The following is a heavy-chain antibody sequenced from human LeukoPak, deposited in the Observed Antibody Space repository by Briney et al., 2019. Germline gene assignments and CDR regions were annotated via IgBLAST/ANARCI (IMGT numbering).Heavy chain of an antibody. J-gene: IGHJ5*02. D-gene: IGHD4-23*01. CDR2: IYYTGVT. Sequence: PSETLSLTCTVSGGYIITSGHYWGWIRQPPGQGLEWIGSIYYTGVTSTNPFFRSRMSISVDTSKNQFSLNLTSVTAADAAVYYCARERASSGGHSWFDPCGQGTLVAVSS. CDR1: GGYIITSGHY. CDR3: ARERASSGGHSWFDP. V-gene: IGHV4-39*07.